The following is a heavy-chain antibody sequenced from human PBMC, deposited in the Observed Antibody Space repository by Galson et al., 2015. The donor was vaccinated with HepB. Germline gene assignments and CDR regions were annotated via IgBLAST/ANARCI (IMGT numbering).Heavy chain of an antibody. CDR2: ITSDSST. Sequence: LRLSCATSGFTFSDHRMNWVRQAPGKGLEWVSTITSDSSTYYADSVKGRFTISRDNAKNSLYLQMNSPRAEDTAVYYCARLTVDWWEDYWGQGTLVTVSS. CDR3: ARLTVDWWEDY. V-gene: IGHV3-69-1*02. J-gene: IGHJ4*02. D-gene: IGHD1-26*01. CDR1: GFTFSDHR.